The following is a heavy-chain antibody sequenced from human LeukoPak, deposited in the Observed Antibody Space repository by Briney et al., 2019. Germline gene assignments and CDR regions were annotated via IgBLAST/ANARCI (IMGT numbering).Heavy chain of an antibody. V-gene: IGHV4-34*01. CDR1: GGSFSGYY. J-gene: IGHJ4*02. CDR3: ARLGFFDSSGYYYDY. Sequence: SETLSLTCAVYGGSFSGYYWSWIRQPPGKGLEWIGEINHSGSTNYNPSLKSRVTISVDTSKNQFSLKLSSVTAADTAVYYCARLGFFDSSGYYYDYWGQGILVTVSS. D-gene: IGHD3-22*01. CDR2: INHSGST.